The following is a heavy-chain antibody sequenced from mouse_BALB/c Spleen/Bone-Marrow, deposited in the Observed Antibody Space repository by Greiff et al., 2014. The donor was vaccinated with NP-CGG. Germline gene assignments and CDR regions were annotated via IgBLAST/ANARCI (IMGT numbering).Heavy chain of an antibody. CDR3: SRLYYYGNFAY. D-gene: IGHD1-1*01. J-gene: IGHJ3*01. CDR2: INPDSSTI. V-gene: IGHV4-1*02. Sequence: PTATVDFSRYWMSWVRQAPGKGLEWIGEINPDSSTINYTPSLKDKFIISRDNAKNTLYLQMSKVRSEDTALYYCSRLYYYGNFAYRGQGPMFTGSA. CDR1: TVDFSRYW.